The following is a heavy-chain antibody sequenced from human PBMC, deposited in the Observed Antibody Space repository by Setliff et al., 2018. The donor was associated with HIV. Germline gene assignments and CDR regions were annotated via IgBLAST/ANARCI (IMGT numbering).Heavy chain of an antibody. D-gene: IGHD3-16*01. Sequence: PSQTLSLTCAISGDSVSSNSAAWNWSRQSPSRGLEWLGRTYYRSKWNTDYAVSVESRITINPDTSKNQFSLQLHSVTPEDTAVYYCARGGDWEDCYYMDVWGKGTTVTVSS. CDR2: TYYRSKWNT. J-gene: IGHJ6*03. V-gene: IGHV6-1*01. CDR3: ARGGDWEDCYYMDV. CDR1: GDSVSSNSAA.